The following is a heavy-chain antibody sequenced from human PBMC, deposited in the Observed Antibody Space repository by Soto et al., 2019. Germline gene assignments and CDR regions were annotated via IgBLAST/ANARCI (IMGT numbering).Heavy chain of an antibody. Sequence: QVQLVESGGGVVQPGRSLRLSCAASGFTFSSYGMHWVRQAPGKGLEWVAVISYDGSNKYYADSVKGRFTISRDNSKNTLYLQMNSLRAEDTAVYYCAKDHWTVRAVAGGIDYWGQGTLVTVSS. D-gene: IGHD6-19*01. V-gene: IGHV3-30*18. CDR1: GFTFSSYG. J-gene: IGHJ4*02. CDR2: ISYDGSNK. CDR3: AKDHWTVRAVAGGIDY.